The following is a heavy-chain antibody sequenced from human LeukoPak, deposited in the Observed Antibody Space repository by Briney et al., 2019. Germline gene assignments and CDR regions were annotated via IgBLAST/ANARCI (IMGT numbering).Heavy chain of an antibody. CDR2: IYNTGST. J-gene: IGHJ4*02. CDR1: GGSISSYY. Sequence: SSETLSLTCTVSGGSISSYYWSWIRQPAGKGLEWIGRIYNTGSTNYNPSLKGRVTMSVDTSKNQFSLILSSVTVADTAVYYCARGRYFDYWGQGTLVTVSS. V-gene: IGHV4-4*07. CDR3: ARGRYFDY.